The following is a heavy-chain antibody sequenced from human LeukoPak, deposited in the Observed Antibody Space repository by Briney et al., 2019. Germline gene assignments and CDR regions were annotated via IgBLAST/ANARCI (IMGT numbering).Heavy chain of an antibody. V-gene: IGHV1-24*01. CDR3: ATDLSHYDILTGFDY. CDR2: FDPEDGET. Sequence: GASVKVSCKVSGYTLTELSMHWVRQAPGKGLEWMGGFDPEDGETIYAQKFQGRVTMTEDTSTDTAYMELSSLRSEDTAVYYCATDLSHYDILTGFDYWGQGTLATVSS. J-gene: IGHJ4*02. CDR1: GYTLTELS. D-gene: IGHD3-9*01.